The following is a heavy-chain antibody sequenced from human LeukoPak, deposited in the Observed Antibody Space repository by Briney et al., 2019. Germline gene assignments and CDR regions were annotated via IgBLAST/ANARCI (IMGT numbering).Heavy chain of an antibody. Sequence: PSETLSLTCTVSGVSISSYYWSWIRQPPGKGLEWIGYIYYSGSTNYNPSLKSRVTISVDTSKNQFSLKLSSVTAADTAVYYCARVYCSGGSCYLCYFDYWGQRTLVTVSS. CDR1: GVSISSYY. V-gene: IGHV4-59*01. D-gene: IGHD2-15*01. J-gene: IGHJ4*02. CDR2: IYYSGST. CDR3: ARVYCSGGSCYLCYFDY.